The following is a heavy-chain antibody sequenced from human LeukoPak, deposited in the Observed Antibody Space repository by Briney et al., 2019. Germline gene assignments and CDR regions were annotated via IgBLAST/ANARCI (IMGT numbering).Heavy chain of an antibody. J-gene: IGHJ3*02. CDR3: AREVAMIVVKAFDI. CDR2: ITSSGLTI. D-gene: IGHD3-22*01. V-gene: IGHV3-48*03. Sequence: GGPLRLSCAASGFTLSGYEMNWVRQAPGKGLEWLSYITSSGLTIYYADSVKGRFTISRDNAKNSVFLHMESLRAEDSAVYYCAREVAMIVVKAFDIWGQGTMVTVSS. CDR1: GFTLSGYE.